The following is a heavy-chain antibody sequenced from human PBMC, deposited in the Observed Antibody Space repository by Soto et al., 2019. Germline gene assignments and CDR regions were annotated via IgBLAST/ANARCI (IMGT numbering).Heavy chain of an antibody. Sequence: QVQLQESGPGLVKPSQTLSLTCTVSGGSISSGGYNWSWIRQYPGKGLEWLGYIYYSGTTYYNPSLKSRVSISVDTSKDQFALTLGSVAAAATAVYYCARIGGGSVNAWGQGTLVIVSS. CDR1: GGSISSGGYN. J-gene: IGHJ5*02. CDR3: ARIGGGSVNA. D-gene: IGHD3-16*01. CDR2: IYYSGTT. V-gene: IGHV4-31*03.